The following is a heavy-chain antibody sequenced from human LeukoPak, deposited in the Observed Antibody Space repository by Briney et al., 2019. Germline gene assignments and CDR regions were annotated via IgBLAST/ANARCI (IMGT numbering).Heavy chain of an antibody. J-gene: IGHJ6*04. CDR1: GFTFSSYS. CDR3: AELGITMIGGV. CDR2: ISTSSSYI. D-gene: IGHD3-10*02. Sequence: GGSLRLSCTAYGFTFSSYSMNWVRQAPGKGLEWVSFISTSSSYIYYADSVKGRFTISRDNAKNSLYLQMNSLRAEDTAVYYCAELGITMIGGVWGKGTTVTISS. V-gene: IGHV3-21*01.